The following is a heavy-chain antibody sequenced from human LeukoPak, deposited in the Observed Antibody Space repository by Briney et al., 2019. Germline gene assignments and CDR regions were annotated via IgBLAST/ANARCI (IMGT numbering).Heavy chain of an antibody. CDR2: ISGSGGST. CDR3: AKDEGYYGSGSYPSAYYYYGMDV. V-gene: IGHV3-23*01. J-gene: IGHJ6*04. CDR1: GFTFSSYA. D-gene: IGHD3-10*01. Sequence: PGGSLRLPCAASGFTFSSYAMSWVRQAPGKGLEWVSAISGSGGSTYYADSVKGRFTISRDNSKNTLYLQMNSLRAEDTAVYYCAKDEGYYGSGSYPSAYYYYGMDVWGKGTTVTVSS.